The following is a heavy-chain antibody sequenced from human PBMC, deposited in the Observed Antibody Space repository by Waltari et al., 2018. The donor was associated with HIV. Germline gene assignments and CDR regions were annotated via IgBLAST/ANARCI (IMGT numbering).Heavy chain of an antibody. V-gene: IGHV5-51*03. J-gene: IGHJ3*02. D-gene: IGHD4-17*01. CDR3: ARRGNNYGDAFDI. Sequence: EVPLLQSGAEVNSPGESLQISCKALGNDFNTYCIGWVRQMPGKGLECMGLIYPSDSDTKYSPSFQGQVTLSADKSINTAYLHWSSLKAPDTAIYYCARRGNNYGDAFDIWGQGTMVNVS. CDR2: IYPSDSDT. CDR1: GNDFNTYC.